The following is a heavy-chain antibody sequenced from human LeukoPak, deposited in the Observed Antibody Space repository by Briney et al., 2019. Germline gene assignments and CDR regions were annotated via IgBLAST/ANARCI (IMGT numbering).Heavy chain of an antibody. CDR2: INHSGST. CDR1: GGSFSGYY. CDR3: ARRPNYYDSSGYSGNYFDY. J-gene: IGHJ4*02. V-gene: IGHV4-34*01. D-gene: IGHD3-22*01. Sequence: KPSETLSLTCAVYGGSFSGYYWSWIRQPPGKGLEWIGEINHSGSTNYNPSLKSRVTISVDTSKNQFSLKLSSVTAADTAVYYCARRPNYYDSSGYSGNYFDYWGQGTLVTVSS.